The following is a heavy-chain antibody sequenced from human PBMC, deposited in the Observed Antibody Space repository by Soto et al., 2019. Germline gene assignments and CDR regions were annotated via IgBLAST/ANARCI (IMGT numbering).Heavy chain of an antibody. Sequence: PGESLKISCKVSGDSFTGFWIGWVRQMRGKGLGWLGSIYPRDSDPRYSPSFKGQVTISADKSLSTAYLQWNSLQDSDTAIYYCARQHPLDSRVWYTWGQGTLVTVSS. CDR3: ARQHPLDSRVWYT. V-gene: IGHV5-51*01. J-gene: IGHJ4*02. D-gene: IGHD6-19*01. CDR1: GDSFTGFW. CDR2: IYPRDSDP.